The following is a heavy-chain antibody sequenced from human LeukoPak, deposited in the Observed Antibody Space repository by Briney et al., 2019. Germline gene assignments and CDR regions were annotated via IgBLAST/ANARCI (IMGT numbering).Heavy chain of an antibody. Sequence: PSETLSLTCTVSGGSINSGSYYWSWIRQPAGKGLEWIGRIYTSGSTNYNPSLKSRVTISVDTPKNQFSLKLSSVTAADTAVYSCATDASIAAPDAFDIWGQGTMVTVSS. CDR3: ATDASIAAPDAFDI. CDR1: GGSINSGSYY. CDR2: IYTSGST. D-gene: IGHD6-6*01. V-gene: IGHV4-61*02. J-gene: IGHJ3*02.